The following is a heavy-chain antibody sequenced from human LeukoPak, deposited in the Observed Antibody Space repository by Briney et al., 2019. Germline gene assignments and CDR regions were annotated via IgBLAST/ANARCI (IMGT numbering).Heavy chain of an antibody. V-gene: IGHV1-18*01. Sequence: HWASERVSCKTSGYTFTDYDITWVRQAPGQGLEWMGRVSPYNGNTYYSQRFQDRVTITKDTSTGTAYMDLRNLRTDDTAMYYCARNGRVRRVVKDLFEYWGQGTLVAVSS. CDR3: ARNGRVRRVVKDLFEY. CDR1: GYTFTDYD. CDR2: VSPYNGNT. J-gene: IGHJ4*02. D-gene: IGHD3-10*01.